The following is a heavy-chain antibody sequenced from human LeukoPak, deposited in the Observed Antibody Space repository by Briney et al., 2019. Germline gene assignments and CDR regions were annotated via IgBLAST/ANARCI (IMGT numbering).Heavy chain of an antibody. CDR1: GGSISSYY. CDR2: IYYSGST. J-gene: IGHJ3*02. CDR3: ARDHDDAFDI. V-gene: IGHV4-59*01. Sequence: SETLSLTCTVSGGSISSYYWSWIRQPTGKGLEWIGYIYYSGSTNYNPSLKSRVTISVDTSKNQFSLKLSSVTAADTAVYYCARDHDDAFDIWGQGTMVTVSS.